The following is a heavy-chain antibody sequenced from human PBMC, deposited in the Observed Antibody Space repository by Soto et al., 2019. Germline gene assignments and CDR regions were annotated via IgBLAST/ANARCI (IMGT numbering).Heavy chain of an antibody. CDR1: GGTFSSYT. CDR2: IIPILGIA. D-gene: IGHD1-1*01. Sequence: QVQLVQSGAEVKKPGSSVKVSCKASGGTFSSYTISWVRQAPGQGLEWMGRIIPILGIANYAQKFQGRVTTTADKSTSTAYMELSSLRSEDTAVYYCASSSTTGTTNYWGQGTLVTVSS. CDR3: ASSSTTGTTNY. V-gene: IGHV1-69*02. J-gene: IGHJ4*02.